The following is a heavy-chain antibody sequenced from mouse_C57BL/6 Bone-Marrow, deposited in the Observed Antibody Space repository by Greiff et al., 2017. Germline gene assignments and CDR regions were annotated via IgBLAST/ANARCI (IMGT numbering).Heavy chain of an antibody. J-gene: IGHJ2*01. CDR2: IYPRSGNT. D-gene: IGHD2-2*01. Sequence: VQLQQSGPELARPGASVKLSCKASGYTFTSYGISWVKQRTGQGLEWIGEIYPRSGNTYYNEKFKGKATLTVDTSSSTAYMELHSLTSEASAVYFCSRGYGYEHWGQGTTLTVSS. CDR1: GYTFTSYG. CDR3: SRGYGYEH. V-gene: IGHV1-81*01.